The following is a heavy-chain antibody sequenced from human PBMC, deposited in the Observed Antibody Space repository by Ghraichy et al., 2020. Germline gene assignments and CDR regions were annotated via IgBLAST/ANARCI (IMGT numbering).Heavy chain of an antibody. Sequence: SETLSLTCSVSGGSISSSTYYWGWIRQPPGKGLEWIASIDYSGSTYYNASVKSRVTISVDTSKNQFSLKLSSVTAADTAVYYVARHKPPPYNWNYWFDPWGQGTLVTVSS. CDR1: GGSISSSTYY. CDR2: IDYSGST. D-gene: IGHD1-7*01. J-gene: IGHJ5*02. CDR3: ARHKPPPYNWNYWFDP. V-gene: IGHV4-39*01.